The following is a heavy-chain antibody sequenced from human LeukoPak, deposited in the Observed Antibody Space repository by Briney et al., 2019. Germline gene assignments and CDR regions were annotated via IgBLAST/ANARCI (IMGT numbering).Heavy chain of an antibody. V-gene: IGHV3-23*01. CDR2: ISGSGGST. Sequence: GGSLRLSCAASGFTFAGYAMTWVRQAPGKGLEWVSLISGSGGSTYYADVVKGRFTISRDNSKNALYLRMNSLRAEDTALYYCAHWGSSGPFDYWGQGTLVTVSS. J-gene: IGHJ4*02. CDR3: AHWGSSGPFDY. CDR1: GFTFAGYA. D-gene: IGHD6-6*01.